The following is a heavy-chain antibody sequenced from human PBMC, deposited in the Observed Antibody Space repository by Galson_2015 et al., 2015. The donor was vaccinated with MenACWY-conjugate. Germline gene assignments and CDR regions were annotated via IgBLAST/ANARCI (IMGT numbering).Heavy chain of an antibody. J-gene: IGHJ5*02. V-gene: IGHV3-15*01. CDR3: TRDRDVGGSRWWFDP. Sequence: SLRLSCATSGLTFSNVWMSWVRQAPGKGLEWVARIKCRTDGGTTDYATPVKGRFTILRDDSAKTLYLQMNSLKIGDTAMYFCTRDRDVGGSRWWFDPWGQGTLVTASS. CDR2: IKCRTDGGTT. CDR1: GLTFSNVW. D-gene: IGHD2-15*01.